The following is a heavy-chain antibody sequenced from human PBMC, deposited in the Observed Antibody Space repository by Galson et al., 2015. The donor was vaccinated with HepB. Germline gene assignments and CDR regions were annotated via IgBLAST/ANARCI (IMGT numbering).Heavy chain of an antibody. CDR2: IYTSGST. D-gene: IGHD6-13*01. CDR3: ARDLGIAAAGTRHWFDP. V-gene: IGHV4-4*07. J-gene: IGHJ5*02. CDR1: GGSISSYY. Sequence: ETLSLTCTVSGGSISSYYWSWIRQPAGKGLEWIGRIYTSGSTNYNPSLKSRVTMSVDTSKNQFSLKLSSVTAADTAVYYCARDLGIAAAGTRHWFDPWGQGTLVTVSS.